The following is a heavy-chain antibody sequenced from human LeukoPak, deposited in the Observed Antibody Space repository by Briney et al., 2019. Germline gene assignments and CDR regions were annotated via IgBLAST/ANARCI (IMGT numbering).Heavy chain of an antibody. CDR2: INSRGNTV. V-gene: IGHV3-48*03. J-gene: IGHJ4*02. CDR1: GFTFSGHE. CDR3: ARDEAWLPDY. D-gene: IGHD5-24*01. Sequence: HPGGSLRLSCAASGFTFSGHEMDWVRQAPGKGLEWLSYINSRGNTVYYADSVKGRFTVSRDNAKNLMYLQMDSLRAEDTAIYYCARDEAWLPDYWGQGTLVTVSS.